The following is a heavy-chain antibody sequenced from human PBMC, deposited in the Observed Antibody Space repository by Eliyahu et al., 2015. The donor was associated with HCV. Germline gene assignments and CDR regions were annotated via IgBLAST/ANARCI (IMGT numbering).Heavy chain of an antibody. CDR1: GXTFSSYA. V-gene: IGHV1-69*04. J-gene: IGHJ5*02. Sequence: QVQLVQSGAEVKKPGSSVKVSCKASGXTFSSYAXSWVRQAPGQGLEWMGRIIPILGIANYAQKFQGRVTITADKSTSTAYMELSSLRSEDTAVYYCARDFPLGVVAFYNWFDPWGQGTLVTVSS. CDR2: IIPILGIA. CDR3: ARDFPLGVVAFYNWFDP. D-gene: IGHD2-15*01.